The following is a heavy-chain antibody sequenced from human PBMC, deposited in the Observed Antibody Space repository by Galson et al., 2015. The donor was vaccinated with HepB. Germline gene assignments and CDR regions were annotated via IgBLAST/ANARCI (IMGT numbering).Heavy chain of an antibody. CDR1: GGTFSSYT. CDR3: ASTYCSGGSCYSAYYYYYMDV. Sequence: SVKVSCKASGGTFSSYTISWVRQAPGQGLEWMGRIIPILGIANYAQKFQGRVTITADKSTSTAYMELSSLRSEDTAVYYCASTYCSGGSCYSAYYYYYMDVWGKGTTVTVSS. J-gene: IGHJ6*03. D-gene: IGHD2-15*01. V-gene: IGHV1-69*02. CDR2: IIPILGIA.